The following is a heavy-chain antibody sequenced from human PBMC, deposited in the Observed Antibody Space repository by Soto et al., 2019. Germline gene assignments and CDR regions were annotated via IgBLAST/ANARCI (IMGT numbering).Heavy chain of an antibody. CDR1: GFTFTNYA. CDR3: PIYMRGSASSYISGMAV. V-gene: IGHV3-23*01. CDR2: ISASGGST. J-gene: IGHJ6*02. D-gene: IGHD3-10*01. Sequence: EVQLLESGGGLVQPGGSLRLSCAASGFTFTNYAMSWVRQAPGKGLEWVSTISASGGSTYHADSVKGRFTISRDNSKTTLSMQMTRLRAADTAAYYCPIYMRGSASSYISGMAVWGQGTTVTVSS.